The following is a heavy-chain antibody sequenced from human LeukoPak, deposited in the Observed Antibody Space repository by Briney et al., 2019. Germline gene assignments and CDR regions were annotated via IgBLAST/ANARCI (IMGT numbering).Heavy chain of an antibody. J-gene: IGHJ5*02. V-gene: IGHV4-39*07. CDR1: GGSISSSSYY. D-gene: IGHD2-2*01. Sequence: SETLSLTCTVSGGSISSSSYYWGWIRQPPGKGLEWIGSIYYSGSTYYNPSLKSRVTISVDTSKNQFSLKLSSVTAADTAVYYCARSFFIVVVPAASWFDPWGQGTLVTVSS. CDR2: IYYSGST. CDR3: ARSFFIVVVPAASWFDP.